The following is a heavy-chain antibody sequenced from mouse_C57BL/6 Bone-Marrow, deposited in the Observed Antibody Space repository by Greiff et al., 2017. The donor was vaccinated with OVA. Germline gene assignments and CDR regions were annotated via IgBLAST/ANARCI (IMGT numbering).Heavy chain of an antibody. CDR2: INPSSGYT. CDR3: ARDNGNWFAY. J-gene: IGHJ3*01. CDR1: GYTFTSYP. D-gene: IGHD2-1*01. V-gene: IGHV1-4*01. Sequence: VKLQESGAELARPGASVKMSCKASGYTFTSYPMHWVNQRPGQGLEWIGYINPSSGYTKYNQKFTDKATLNVAKASSTADMQLSSLTSEDSAVYYCARDNGNWFAYWGQGTLVTVAA.